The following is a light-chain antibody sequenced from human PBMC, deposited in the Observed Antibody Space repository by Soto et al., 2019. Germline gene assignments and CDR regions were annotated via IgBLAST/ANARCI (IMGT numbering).Light chain of an antibody. CDR1: QNVRTF. J-gene: IGKJ1*01. CDR2: GAS. V-gene: IGKV3-11*01. CDR3: QQHSHWPPWT. Sequence: EVVLTQSPATLSLSPGERATLSCRASQNVRTFLDWYQQKPGQAPRLLSYGASNRATGIPARFSGSGSGTDFTLTISSLEPEDFAVYYCQQHSHWPPWTFGQGTRVEI.